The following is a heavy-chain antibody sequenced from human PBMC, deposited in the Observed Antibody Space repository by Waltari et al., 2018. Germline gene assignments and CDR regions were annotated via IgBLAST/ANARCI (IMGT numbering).Heavy chain of an antibody. D-gene: IGHD6-19*01. Sequence: EVQLVESGGGLVQPGRSLRLSCAASGFTFDDYAMHWVRQAPGKGLEWVSGISWNSGSIGYADSVKGRFTISRDNAKNSLYLQMNSLRAEDTALYYCAKDMVYRTLVAVAGTGWFDPWGQGTLVTVSS. CDR2: ISWNSGSI. J-gene: IGHJ5*02. CDR1: GFTFDDYA. CDR3: AKDMVYRTLVAVAGTGWFDP. V-gene: IGHV3-9*01.